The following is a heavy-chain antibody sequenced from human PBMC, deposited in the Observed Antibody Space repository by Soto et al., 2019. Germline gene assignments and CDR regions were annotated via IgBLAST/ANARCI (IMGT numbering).Heavy chain of an antibody. V-gene: IGHV3-30*18. D-gene: IGHD3-16*01. CDR3: EKDTFLGPPLLGDNFDY. Sequence: GGSLRLSCAASGFTFSSYGMHWVRQAPGKGLEWVAVISYDGSNKYYADSVKGRFTISRDNSKNTLYLQMNSLRAEDTAVYYCEKDTFLGPPLLGDNFDYWCQAILVTVS. J-gene: IGHJ4*02. CDR2: ISYDGSNK. CDR1: GFTFSSYG.